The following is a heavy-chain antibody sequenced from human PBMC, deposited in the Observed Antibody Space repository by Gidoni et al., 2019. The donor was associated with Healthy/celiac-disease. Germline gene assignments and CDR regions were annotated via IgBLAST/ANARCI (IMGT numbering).Heavy chain of an antibody. CDR3: ARDYVDIVVVPAAIADAFDI. Sequence: QVQLVQSGAEVKKPGASVKVSCTASGYTFPSYGISWVRQAPGQGLEWMGWISAYNGNTNYAQKLQGRVTMTTDTSTSTAYMELRSLRSDDTAVYYCARDYVDIVVVPAAIADAFDIWGQGTMVTVSS. D-gene: IGHD2-2*02. J-gene: IGHJ3*02. V-gene: IGHV1-18*01. CDR1: GYTFPSYG. CDR2: ISAYNGNT.